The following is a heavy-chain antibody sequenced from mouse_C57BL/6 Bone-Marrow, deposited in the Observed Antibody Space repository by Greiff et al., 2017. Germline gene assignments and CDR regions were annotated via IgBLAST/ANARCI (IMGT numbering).Heavy chain of an antibody. CDR3: ARLNGYRDY. V-gene: IGHV1-64*01. Sequence: VKLQESGAELVKPGASVKLSCKASGYTFTSYWMHWVKQRPGQGLEWIGMIHPNSGSTNYNEKFKSKATLTVDKSSSTAYMQLSSLTSEDSAVYYCARLNGYRDYWGQGTTLTVSS. D-gene: IGHD2-2*01. CDR1: GYTFTSYW. J-gene: IGHJ2*01. CDR2: IHPNSGST.